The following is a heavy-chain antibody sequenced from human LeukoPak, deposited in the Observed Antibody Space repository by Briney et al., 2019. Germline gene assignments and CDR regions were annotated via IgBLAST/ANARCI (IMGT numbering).Heavy chain of an antibody. J-gene: IGHJ3*02. CDR1: GFTIDDYG. Sequence: PGGSLRLSCAASGFTIDDYGIRWVRQAPGKGLEWVSGINWNGGSTGYADSVKGRFTISRDNAKNSLYLQMNSLRAEDTALYHCARAVYYDFWSGSPDDAFDIWGQGTMVTVSS. CDR3: ARAVYYDFWSGSPDDAFDI. D-gene: IGHD3-3*01. CDR2: INWNGGST. V-gene: IGHV3-20*01.